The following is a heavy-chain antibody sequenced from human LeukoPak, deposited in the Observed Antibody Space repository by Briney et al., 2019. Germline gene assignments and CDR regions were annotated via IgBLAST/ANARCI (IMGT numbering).Heavy chain of an antibody. CDR3: AKDRDDSSGYDYLFVYDY. V-gene: IGHV3-23*01. J-gene: IGHJ4*02. D-gene: IGHD3-22*01. CDR2: ISGSGGST. Sequence: GGSLRLSCAASGFTFSSYAMSWVRQAPGKGLEWVSAISGSGGSTYYADSVKGRFTISRDNSKNTLYLQMNSLRAEDTAVYYCAKDRDDSSGYDYLFVYDYWGQGTLVTVSS. CDR1: GFTFSSYA.